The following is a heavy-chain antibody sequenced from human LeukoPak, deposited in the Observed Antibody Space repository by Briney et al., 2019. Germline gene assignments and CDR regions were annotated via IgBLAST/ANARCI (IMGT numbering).Heavy chain of an antibody. J-gene: IGHJ4*02. CDR1: GFTFSDYA. CDR2: ISASGGST. D-gene: IGHD3-3*01. V-gene: IGHV3-23*01. Sequence: PGGSLRLSCAASGFTFSDYAMSWVRQAPGRGLEWVSSISASGGSTYYADSVKGRFTISRDDSKNTLYVQMSSLRAEDTAVYYCAKDIGFLEFLLDYWGQGILVTVSS. CDR3: AKDIGFLEFLLDY.